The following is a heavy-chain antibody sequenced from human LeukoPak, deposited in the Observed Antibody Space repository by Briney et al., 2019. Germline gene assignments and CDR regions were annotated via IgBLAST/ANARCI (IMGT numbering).Heavy chain of an antibody. V-gene: IGHV3-48*01. J-gene: IGHJ4*02. CDR1: GFTFSSYS. Sequence: GGSLRLSCAASGFTFSSYSMNWVRQAPGKGLEWVSYISSSSSTIYYADSVKGRFTISRDNAKNSLYLQMNSLRAEDTAVYYCARDLTSTYYYDSSGYSHFDYWGQGTLVTVSS. CDR2: ISSSSSTI. D-gene: IGHD3-22*01. CDR3: ARDLTSTYYYDSSGYSHFDY.